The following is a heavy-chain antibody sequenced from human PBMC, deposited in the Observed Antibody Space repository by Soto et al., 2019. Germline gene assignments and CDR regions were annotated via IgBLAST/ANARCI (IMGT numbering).Heavy chain of an antibody. CDR3: AVWFGEPRPYYYYGMDV. CDR2: IIPIFGTA. D-gene: IGHD3-10*01. Sequence: RASVKVSCKASGGTFSSYAISWVRQAPGQGLEWMGGIIPIFGTANYAQKFQGRVTITADESTSTAYMELSSLRSEDTAVYYCAVWFGEPRPYYYYGMDVWGQGTTVTVSS. J-gene: IGHJ6*02. CDR1: GGTFSSYA. V-gene: IGHV1-69*13.